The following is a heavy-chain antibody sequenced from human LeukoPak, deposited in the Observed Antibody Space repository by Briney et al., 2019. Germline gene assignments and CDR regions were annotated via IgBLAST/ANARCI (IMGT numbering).Heavy chain of an antibody. J-gene: IGHJ4*02. CDR1: GFTFDDYA. D-gene: IGHD3-10*01. CDR3: AKAPRRVWFGEYLPPHFDY. V-gene: IGHV3-9*01. CDR2: ISWNSGSI. Sequence: GRSLRLSCAASGFTFDDYAMHWVRHAPGKGLEWVSGISWNSGSIGYADSVKGRFTISRDNAKNSLYLQMNSLRAEDTALYYCAKAPRRVWFGEYLPPHFDYWGQGTLVTVSS.